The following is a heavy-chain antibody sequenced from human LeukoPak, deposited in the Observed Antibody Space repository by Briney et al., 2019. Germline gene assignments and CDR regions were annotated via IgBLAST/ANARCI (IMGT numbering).Heavy chain of an antibody. CDR1: GFTFRSCA. Sequence: GGSLRLSCSASGFTFRSCAMHWVRQAPGKGLEYVSTITSNGGSTYYAGSVKGRFTISRDNSKNTLSLQMSSLRTEDTAVYYCIKDRSGTYSFDYWGQGTLVTVSS. J-gene: IGHJ4*02. V-gene: IGHV3-64D*06. D-gene: IGHD1-26*01. CDR3: IKDRSGTYSFDY. CDR2: ITSNGGST.